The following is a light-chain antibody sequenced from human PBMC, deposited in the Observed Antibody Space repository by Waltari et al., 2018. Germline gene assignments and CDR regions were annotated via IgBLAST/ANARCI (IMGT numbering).Light chain of an antibody. J-gene: IGKJ2*01. CDR2: AAS. CDR1: DSIGKY. Sequence: DIQMTQSPSSLSASVGDRITITCRASDSIGKYLNWYQQRPGKAPQLLIYAASNLQSGAPSRFSGSGPGTAFTLTISSLRPEDSATYYCQQSYTAPYTFGQGTHLEVK. V-gene: IGKV1-39*01. CDR3: QQSYTAPYT.